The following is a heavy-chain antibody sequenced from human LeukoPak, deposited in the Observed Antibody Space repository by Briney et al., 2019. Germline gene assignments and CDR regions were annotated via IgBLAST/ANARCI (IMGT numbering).Heavy chain of an antibody. D-gene: IGHD3-3*01. Sequence: GGSLRLSCAASGFTFSGYAMTWLRQASGKGLEWVSAISNSGVDTFYADSVRGRWTIFRDNSKNTLYLQMNSLRVEDTALYYCAIGGYYTPFDMWGQGTVVTVSS. J-gene: IGHJ3*02. CDR3: AIGGYYTPFDM. CDR1: GFTFSGYA. V-gene: IGHV3-23*01. CDR2: ISNSGVDT.